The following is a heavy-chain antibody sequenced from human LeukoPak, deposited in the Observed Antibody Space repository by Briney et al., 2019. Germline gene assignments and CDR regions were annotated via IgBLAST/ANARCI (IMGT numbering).Heavy chain of an antibody. CDR1: GFTFSIYA. CDR2: ISYDGSNK. V-gene: IGHV3-30-3*01. CDR3: ARGGQLRAIYYFDY. D-gene: IGHD2-2*01. J-gene: IGHJ4*02. Sequence: PGGSLRLSCAASGFTFSIYAMHWVRQAPGKGLEWVAVISYDGSNKYYADSVKGRFTISRDNSKNTLYLQMNSLRAEDTAVYYCARGGQLRAIYYFDYWGQGTLVTVSS.